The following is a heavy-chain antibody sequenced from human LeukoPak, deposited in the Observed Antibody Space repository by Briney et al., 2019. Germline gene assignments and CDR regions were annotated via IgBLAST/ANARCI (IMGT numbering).Heavy chain of an antibody. CDR3: AKDLELRFLEWLRPFDY. J-gene: IGHJ4*02. V-gene: IGHV3-23*01. CDR1: GFTFSSYA. D-gene: IGHD3-3*01. Sequence: GGSLRLSCAASGFTFSSYAMSWVRQAPGKGLEWVSAISGIGGSTYYADSVKGRFTISRDNSKNTLYLQMNSLRAEDTAVYYCAKDLELRFLEWLRPFDYWGQGTLVTVSS. CDR2: ISGIGGST.